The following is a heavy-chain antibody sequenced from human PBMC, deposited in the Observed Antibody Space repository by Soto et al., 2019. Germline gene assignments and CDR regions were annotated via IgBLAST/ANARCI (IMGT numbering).Heavy chain of an antibody. Sequence: PXGSLRLSCVAAGVPCSSYAMSWVRQTPGKGLDWVSGISGSGGRTYYADSVKGRFTISRDNSNNTLSLQMHILRVEDTAVYFCAKGGYYSLFDIWGQGTMVTVSS. J-gene: IGHJ3*02. D-gene: IGHD3-16*01. V-gene: IGHV3-23*01. CDR2: ISGSGGRT. CDR3: AKGGYYSLFDI. CDR1: GVPCSSYA.